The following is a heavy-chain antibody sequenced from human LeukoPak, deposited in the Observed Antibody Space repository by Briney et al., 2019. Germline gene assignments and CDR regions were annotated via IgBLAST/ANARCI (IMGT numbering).Heavy chain of an antibody. J-gene: IGHJ6*03. D-gene: IGHD4-17*01. V-gene: IGHV3-21*01. CDR2: ISSGSSYI. Sequence: GGSLRLSCAASGFTFSSYSMNWVRQAPGKGLEWVSSISSGSSYIYYADSVKGRFTISRDNAKNSLYLQMNSLRAEDTAVYYCARGPYGDLYYYYYMDVWGKGTTVTVSS. CDR1: GFTFSSYS. CDR3: ARGPYGDLYYYYYMDV.